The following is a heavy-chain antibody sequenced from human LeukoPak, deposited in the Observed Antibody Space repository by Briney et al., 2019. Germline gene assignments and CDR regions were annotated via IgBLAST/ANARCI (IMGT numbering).Heavy chain of an antibody. CDR1: GFTFSSYD. J-gene: IGHJ4*02. V-gene: IGHV3-13*01. D-gene: IGHD3-16*01. Sequence: PGGSLRPSCAASGFTFSSYDMHWVRQATGKGLEWVSAIGTAGDTYYPGSVKGRFTISRENAKNSLYLQMNSLRAGDTAVYYCARGDFGGTFDYWGQGTLVTVSS. CDR3: ARGDFGGTFDY. CDR2: IGTAGDT.